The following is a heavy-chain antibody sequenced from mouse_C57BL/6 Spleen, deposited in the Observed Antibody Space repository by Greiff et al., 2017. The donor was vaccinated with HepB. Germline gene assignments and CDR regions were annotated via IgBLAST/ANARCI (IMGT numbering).Heavy chain of an antibody. V-gene: IGHV1-74*01. CDR3: AIDGDIYYGNYGGFAY. Sequence: QVQLQQPGAELVKPGASVKVSCKASGYTFTSYWMHWVKQRPGQGLEWIGRIHPSDSDTNYNQKFKGKATLTVDKSSSTAYIQLSSLTSEDSAVYYCAIDGDIYYGNYGGFAYWGQGTLVTVSA. CDR2: IHPSDSDT. D-gene: IGHD2-1*01. CDR1: GYTFTSYW. J-gene: IGHJ3*01.